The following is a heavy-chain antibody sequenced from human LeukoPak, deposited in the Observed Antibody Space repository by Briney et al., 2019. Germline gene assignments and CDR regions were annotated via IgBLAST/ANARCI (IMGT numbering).Heavy chain of an antibody. CDR2: INIDGSST. CDR3: ARERYGDYYFDY. J-gene: IGHJ4*02. V-gene: IGHV3-74*01. Sequence: GGSLRLSCAASGFTFSSYWMHWVRQAPGKGLVWVSHINIDGSSTSYADSVKGRFTISRDNAKNTLYLQMNSLRAEDTAVYYCARERYGDYYFDYWGQGTLVTVSS. CDR1: GFTFSSYW. D-gene: IGHD4-17*01.